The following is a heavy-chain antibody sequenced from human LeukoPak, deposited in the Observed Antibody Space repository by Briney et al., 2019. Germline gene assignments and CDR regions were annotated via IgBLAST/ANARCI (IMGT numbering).Heavy chain of an antibody. CDR2: ISAYNGNT. D-gene: IGHD3-16*02. J-gene: IGHJ4*02. V-gene: IGHV1-18*01. CDR3: ARDGYDYVWGSYRPNNNFDY. CDR1: GYTFTSYG. Sequence: AASVKVSCKASGYTFTSYGISWVRQAPGQGLEWMGWISAYNGNTNYAQKLQGRVTMTTDTSTSAAYMELRSLRSDDTAVYYCARDGYDYVWGSYRPNNNFDYWGQGTLVTVSS.